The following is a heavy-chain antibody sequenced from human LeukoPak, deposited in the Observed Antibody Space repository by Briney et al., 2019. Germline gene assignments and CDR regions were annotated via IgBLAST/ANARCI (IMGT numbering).Heavy chain of an antibody. V-gene: IGHV1-8*01. D-gene: IGHD2-15*01. CDR2: IDPKNGNR. Sequence: GASAKVSCTTSGYTFINNDINWVRQAPGQGLEWMAWIDPKNGNRGYAQNFQGRVTMTTDISINTAYLELSSLRSEDTAVYYCSRSHTQKEFCGGGRCYPTVWWFDPWGQGTLVTVSS. CDR3: SRSHTQKEFCGGGRCYPTVWWFDP. CDR1: GYTFINND. J-gene: IGHJ5*02.